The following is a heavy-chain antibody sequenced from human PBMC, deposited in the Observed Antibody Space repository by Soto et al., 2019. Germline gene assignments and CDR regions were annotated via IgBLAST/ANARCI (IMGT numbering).Heavy chain of an antibody. V-gene: IGHV3-7*01. Sequence: PGGSLRLSCAASGFTFNKYWMSWVRQAPGKGLEWVANIKQDGSEKYYVDSVKGRFTMSRDNARESLYMQMNSLRAEDTAVYYCARQLYAPANSGNRNIDSWGQGTLVTVSS. CDR2: IKQDGSEK. CDR3: ARQLYAPANSGNRNIDS. D-gene: IGHD1-26*01. J-gene: IGHJ4*02. CDR1: GFTFNKYW.